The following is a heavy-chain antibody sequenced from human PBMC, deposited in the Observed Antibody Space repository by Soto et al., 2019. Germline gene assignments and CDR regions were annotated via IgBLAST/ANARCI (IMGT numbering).Heavy chain of an antibody. CDR3: ARVGSSGYSAFDI. J-gene: IGHJ3*02. CDR1: GFTFSSYE. D-gene: IGHD3-22*01. CDR2: IGTSGSTI. V-gene: IGHV3-48*03. Sequence: PGGSLRLSCAASGFTFSSYEMNWVRQAPGKGLEWVSYIGTSGSTIYYADSVEGRFTISRDNAKNSLYLQMNSLRAEDTAIYYCARVGSSGYSAFDIWGQGTMVTVSS.